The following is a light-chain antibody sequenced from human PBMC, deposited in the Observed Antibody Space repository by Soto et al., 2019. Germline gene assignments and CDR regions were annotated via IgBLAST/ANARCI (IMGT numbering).Light chain of an antibody. J-gene: IGLJ1*01. CDR2: EVS. CDR3: SSYTSSSTPYV. V-gene: IGLV2-14*01. Sequence: QSVLTQPPSLSGAPGQRVTISCPGSSSNIGGYYDVSWYQQHPGTAPQLIIYEVSNRPSVVFNRFSGSKSGNTASLTISGLQAEDEADYYCSSYTSSSTPYVFGTGTKLTVL. CDR1: SSNIGGYYD.